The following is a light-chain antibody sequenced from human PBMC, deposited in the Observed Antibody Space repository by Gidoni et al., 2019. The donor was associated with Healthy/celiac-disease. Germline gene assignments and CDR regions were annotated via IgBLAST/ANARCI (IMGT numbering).Light chain of an antibody. CDR3: MQGTHRGT. CDR1: QSIVYSDCNTY. V-gene: IGKV2-30*01. Sequence: DVVMTQSPLSLPVTLGQPASISCRSSQSIVYSDCNTYLNWFQQRQGQSPRRLIYQVSTRDSGVPDRFSGSGSGTDFTLKIIRVEAEYVWVYYCMQGTHRGTFXPXTKVDIK. J-gene: IGKJ3*01. CDR2: QVS.